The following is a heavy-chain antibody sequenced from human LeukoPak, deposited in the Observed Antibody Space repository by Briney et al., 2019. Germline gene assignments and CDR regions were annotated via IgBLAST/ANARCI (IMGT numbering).Heavy chain of an antibody. CDR2: IIPIFGTA. CDR3: ARDHGYCSGGSCSSDY. J-gene: IGHJ4*02. V-gene: IGHV1-69*13. CDR1: GGTFSSYA. Sequence: SVKVSCKASGGTFSSYAISWGRQAPGQGLEWMGGIIPIFGTANYAQKFQGRVTITADESTSTAYMELSSLRSEDTAVYYCARDHGYCSGGSCSSDYWGQGTLVTVSS. D-gene: IGHD2-15*01.